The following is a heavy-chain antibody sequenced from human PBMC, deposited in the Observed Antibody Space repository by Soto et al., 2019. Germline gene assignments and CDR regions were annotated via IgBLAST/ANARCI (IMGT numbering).Heavy chain of an antibody. CDR1: GFTFDDYA. CDR3: AKDKSRYNWNYVPWFDP. Sequence: PGGSLRLSCAASGFTFDDYAMHWVRQAPGKGLEWVSGISWNSGSIGYADSVKGRFTISRDNAKNSLYLQMNSLRAEDTALYYCAKDKSRYNWNYVPWFDPWGQGTLVTVSS. V-gene: IGHV3-9*01. J-gene: IGHJ5*02. D-gene: IGHD1-7*01. CDR2: ISWNSGSI.